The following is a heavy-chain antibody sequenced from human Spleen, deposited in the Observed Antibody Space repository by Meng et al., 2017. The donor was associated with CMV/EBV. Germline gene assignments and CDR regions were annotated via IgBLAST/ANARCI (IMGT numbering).Heavy chain of an antibody. V-gene: IGHV4-39*01. CDR2: IYYSGST. D-gene: IGHD6-13*01. Sequence: TCTVSGGSISSSSYYWGGIRQPPGKGLEWIGSIYYSGSTYYHPSLKSRVTISVDTSKNQFSLKLSSVTAADTAVYYCASQLVPGYFDYWGQGTLVTAPQ. CDR1: GGSISSSSYY. J-gene: IGHJ4*02. CDR3: ASQLVPGYFDY.